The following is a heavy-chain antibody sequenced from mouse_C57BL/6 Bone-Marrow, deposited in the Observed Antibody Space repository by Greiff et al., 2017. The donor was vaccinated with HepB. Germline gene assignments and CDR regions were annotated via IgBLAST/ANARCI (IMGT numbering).Heavy chain of an antibody. CDR3: ARSSMVTEAMDY. CDR1: GYTFTDYY. V-gene: IGHV1-76*01. CDR2: IYPGSGNT. J-gene: IGHJ4*01. D-gene: IGHD2-2*01. Sequence: VQLQQSGAELVRPGASVKLSCKASGYTFTDYYINWVKQRPGQGLEWIARIYPGSGNTYYNEKFKGKATLTAEKSSSTAYMQLSSLTSEDSAVYCCARSSMVTEAMDYWGQGTSVTVSS.